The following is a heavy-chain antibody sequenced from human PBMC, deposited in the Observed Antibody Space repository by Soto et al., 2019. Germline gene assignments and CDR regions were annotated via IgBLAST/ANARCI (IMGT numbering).Heavy chain of an antibody. CDR1: GGSLSSYS. CDR2: IHYSGNT. CDR3: ARFGVFTISGLFNY. D-gene: IGHD3-3*01. Sequence: TLETLSLTCSVSGGSLSSYSWSWIRQPPGKGLEWIGFIHYSGNTNSNPSLKSRVTMSLDTSKNQFSLNLTSVTAADTAVYYCARFGVFTISGLFNYWGQGTLVTVSS. J-gene: IGHJ4*02. V-gene: IGHV4-59*01.